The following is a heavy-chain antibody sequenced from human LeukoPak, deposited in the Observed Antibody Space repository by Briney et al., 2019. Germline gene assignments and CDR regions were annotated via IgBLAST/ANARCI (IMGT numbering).Heavy chain of an antibody. CDR2: IRSKANNYAT. V-gene: IGHV3-73*01. D-gene: IGHD1-14*01. CDR1: GFVLNGSP. J-gene: IGHJ4*02. Sequence: GASLKLSCAASGFVLNGSPIHWVRQTSGKGLEWVGRIRSKANNYATASGASVKARFIISRDDSENTAYLEMNSLRTGDTAVYYCASRDNLHPGAFYFSGQGTLVTVSS. CDR3: ASRDNLHPGAFYF.